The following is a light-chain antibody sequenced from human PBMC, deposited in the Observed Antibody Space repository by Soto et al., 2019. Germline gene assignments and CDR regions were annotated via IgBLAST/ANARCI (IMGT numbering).Light chain of an antibody. V-gene: IGKV1-33*01. CDR1: QDISNY. Sequence: DIQMTQSPSSLCASVGDKVTITCHASQDISNYLNWYQQKPGKAPKLLIDVASNLETGVPSRFSGSGSGTHFTLTINSLQPEDIGTYYCQQHEDLLLTFGGGTKVEIK. CDR3: QQHEDLLLT. CDR2: VAS. J-gene: IGKJ4*01.